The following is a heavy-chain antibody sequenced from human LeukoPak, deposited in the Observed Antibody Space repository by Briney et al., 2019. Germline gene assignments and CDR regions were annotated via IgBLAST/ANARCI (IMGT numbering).Heavy chain of an antibody. CDR2: ISYDGSNK. V-gene: IGHV3-30*18. CDR3: AKGSNRGVATIDY. Sequence: GGSLRLSCAAPGFTFSRYGMHWVRQASGKGLEWVALISYDGSNKYYADSVKGRFTISRDNSKNTLFLQMNSLRAEDTAVYYCAKGSNRGVATIDYWGQGTLVTVSS. D-gene: IGHD5-12*01. J-gene: IGHJ4*02. CDR1: GFTFSRYG.